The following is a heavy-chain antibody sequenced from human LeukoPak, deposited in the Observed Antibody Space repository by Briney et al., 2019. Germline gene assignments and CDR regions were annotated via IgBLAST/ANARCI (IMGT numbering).Heavy chain of an antibody. Sequence: GGSLRLSGAASGFTFSSYGMHWVRQAPGKGLEWVAFIRYDGSNKYYADSVKGRFTISRDNSKNTLYLQMNSLRAEDTAVYYCAKSLSPGPNYDILTGYYIGDYFDYWGQGTLVTVSS. CDR2: IRYDGSNK. D-gene: IGHD3-9*01. CDR1: GFTFSSYG. CDR3: AKSLSPGPNYDILTGYYIGDYFDY. J-gene: IGHJ4*02. V-gene: IGHV3-30*02.